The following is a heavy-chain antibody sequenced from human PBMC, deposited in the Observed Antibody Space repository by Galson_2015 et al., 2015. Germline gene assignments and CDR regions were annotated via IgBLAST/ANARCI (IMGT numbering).Heavy chain of an antibody. CDR3: ARRSGYSSSSTDLGGSRSGGLAIYGMDV. V-gene: IGHV5-51*03. CDR2: IYPGDSDT. D-gene: IGHD6-13*01. CDR1: GYSFTSYW. J-gene: IGHJ6*02. Sequence: QSGAEVKKPGESLKISCKGSGYSFTSYWIGWVRQMPGKGLEWMGIIYPGDSDTRYSPSFQGQVTISADKSVSTAYLQWSSLKASDTAMYYCARRSGYSSSSTDLGGSRSGGLAIYGMDVWGQGTTVTVSS.